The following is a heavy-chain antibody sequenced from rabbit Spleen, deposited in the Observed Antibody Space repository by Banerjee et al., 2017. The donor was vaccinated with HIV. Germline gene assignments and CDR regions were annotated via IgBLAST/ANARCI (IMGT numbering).Heavy chain of an antibody. J-gene: IGHJ6*01. D-gene: IGHD1-1*01. Sequence: LEESGGDLVKPGASLTLTCKASGFSFSSGYFMCWVRQAPGKGLEWIACIYAGSSANTYYASWAKGRFTISKTSSTTVTLQMTRLTAADTATYFCARDTSSSFSSYGMDLWGPGTLVTVS. V-gene: IGHV1S40*01. CDR3: ARDTSSSFSSYGMDL. CDR2: IYAGSSANT. CDR1: GFSFSSGYF.